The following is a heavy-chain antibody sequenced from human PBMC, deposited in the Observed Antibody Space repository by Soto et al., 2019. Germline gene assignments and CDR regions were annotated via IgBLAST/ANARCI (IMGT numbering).Heavy chain of an antibody. CDR2: INHSGST. CDR1: GGSFSGYY. D-gene: IGHD6-6*01. Sequence: QVQLQQWGAGLLKPSETLSLTCAVYGGSFSGYYWSWIRQPPGKGLEWIGEINHSGSTNYNPSLKSRVTTSVDTAKNLFSLKLSSVTAADTAVYYCARGGSYGSIAARADWFDPWGQGTLVTVSS. CDR3: ARGGSYGSIAARADWFDP. J-gene: IGHJ5*02. V-gene: IGHV4-34*01.